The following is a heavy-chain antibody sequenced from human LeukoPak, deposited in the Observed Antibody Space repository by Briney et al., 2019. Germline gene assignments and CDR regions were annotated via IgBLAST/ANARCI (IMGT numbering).Heavy chain of an antibody. J-gene: IGHJ4*02. CDR1: GYTFTSYG. Sequence: ASVKVTCKASGYTFTSYGISWVRQAPRQGLEWIGGIIPIFGTANYAQKFQGRVTITTDESTSTAYMELSSLRSEDTAVYYCARGSGEPLEYNFDYWGQGTLVTVSS. CDR3: ARGSGEPLEYNFDY. CDR2: IIPIFGTA. D-gene: IGHD3-10*01. V-gene: IGHV1-69*05.